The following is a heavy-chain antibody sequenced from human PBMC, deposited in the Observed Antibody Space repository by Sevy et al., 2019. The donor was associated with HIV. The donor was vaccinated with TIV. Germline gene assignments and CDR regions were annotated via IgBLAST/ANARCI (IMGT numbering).Heavy chain of an antibody. V-gene: IGHV3-30*04. Sequence: GGSLRLSCAASGLPFSSYAMHWVRQGPGKGLEWVAVISYDARNEAYADSVKGRFTISRDNSKNTLYLQMNSLRAEDTAVYYCPRFPPERAFDIWGQGTMVTVSS. CDR3: PRFPPERAFDI. CDR2: ISYDARNE. J-gene: IGHJ3*02. CDR1: GLPFSSYA.